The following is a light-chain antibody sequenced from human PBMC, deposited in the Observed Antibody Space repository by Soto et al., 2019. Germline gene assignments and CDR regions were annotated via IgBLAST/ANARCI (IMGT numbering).Light chain of an antibody. Sequence: DIVMTQSPDSLAVSLGERATINCKSSQSVLYSSNNKNYLAWYQQKPGQPPKLLTYWASIRESGVPDRFSGSGSGTDFTLTISSLQAEDVAVYYCQQYYSSPYTFGQGTKLEIK. CDR3: QQYYSSPYT. CDR2: WAS. V-gene: IGKV4-1*01. CDR1: QSVLYSSNNKNY. J-gene: IGKJ2*01.